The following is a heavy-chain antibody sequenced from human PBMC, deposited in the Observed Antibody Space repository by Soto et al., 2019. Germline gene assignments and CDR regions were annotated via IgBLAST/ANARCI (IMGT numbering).Heavy chain of an antibody. D-gene: IGHD1-26*01. CDR1: GGSISSSNW. CDR2: IYHSGST. J-gene: IGHJ4*02. Sequence: QVQLQESGPGLVKPSGTLSLTCAVSGGSISSSNWWSWVRQPPGKGLEWIGEIYHSGSTNYNPSLKSLGAISVDKSKNQFSLKLSSVTAADTAVDYCASLGGGIVGAHDYWGQGTLVTVSS. CDR3: ASLGGGIVGAHDY. V-gene: IGHV4-4*02.